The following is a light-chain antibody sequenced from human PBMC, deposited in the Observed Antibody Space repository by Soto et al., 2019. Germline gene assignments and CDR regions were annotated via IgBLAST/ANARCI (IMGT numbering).Light chain of an antibody. CDR2: STN. CDR3: VLYMGSGIGV. J-gene: IGLJ3*02. Sequence: QTVVTQGPSFSVSPGGTVTLTCCLSSVSVSTTYYPTWYQQTPGQAPRTLLYSTNTRSSGVPDRFSGSILVNKASLIITGAQADDASDYFCVLYMGSGIGVFGGGTQLTVL. CDR1: SVSVSTTYY. V-gene: IGLV8-61*01.